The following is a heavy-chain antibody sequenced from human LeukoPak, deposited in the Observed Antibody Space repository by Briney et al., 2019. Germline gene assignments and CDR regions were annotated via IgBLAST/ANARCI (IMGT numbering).Heavy chain of an antibody. V-gene: IGHV1-2*02. CDR3: ARGPHIIVVVPAAWAPYDYYMDV. CDR1: GYTFTGYY. Sequence: ASVKVSCKASGYTFTGYYMHWVRQAPGQGLEWMGWINPNSGGTNYAQKFQGRVTMTRDTSISTAYMELSRLRSDDTAVYYCARGPHIIVVVPAAWAPYDYYMDVWGKGTTVTVSS. J-gene: IGHJ6*03. D-gene: IGHD2-2*01. CDR2: INPNSGGT.